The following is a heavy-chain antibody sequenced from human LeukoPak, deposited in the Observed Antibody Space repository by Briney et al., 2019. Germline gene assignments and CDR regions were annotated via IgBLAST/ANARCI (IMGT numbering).Heavy chain of an antibody. CDR3: ARRGVAVAGSDHMDV. Sequence: GESLKISCKGSGYSFTSYWIAWVRQMPGKGLEWMGIIYPGDSDTRYSPSFQGQAIISVDRSINTAYLQWSSLQASDTAMYYCARRGVAVAGSDHMDVWGKGTTVTVSS. J-gene: IGHJ6*03. D-gene: IGHD6-19*01. CDR1: GYSFTSYW. V-gene: IGHV5-51*01. CDR2: IYPGDSDT.